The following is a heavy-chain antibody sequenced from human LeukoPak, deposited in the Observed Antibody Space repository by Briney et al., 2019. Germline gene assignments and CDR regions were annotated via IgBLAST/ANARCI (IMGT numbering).Heavy chain of an antibody. CDR1: GGSFSTYH. V-gene: IGHV4-34*01. J-gene: IGHJ4*02. Sequence: SETLSLTCAVYGGSFSTYHWSWVRQPPGKGLEWIGEINHSGSTNYNPSLKSRVTISVDTSKNQFSLKVSSVTAADTAVYYCARQVVAAATTFDYWGQGTLVTVSS. CDR2: INHSGST. CDR3: ARQVVAAATTFDY. D-gene: IGHD2-15*01.